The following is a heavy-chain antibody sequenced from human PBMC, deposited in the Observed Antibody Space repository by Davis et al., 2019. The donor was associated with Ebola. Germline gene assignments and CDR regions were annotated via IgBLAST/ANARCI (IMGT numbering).Heavy chain of an antibody. CDR3: ARRYCTGTSCYVDY. D-gene: IGHD2-2*01. J-gene: IGHJ3*01. CDR2: IYPGDSDT. Sequence: GESLKISCKGSGYSFTTYWIGWVRQMPGKGLEWMGIIYPGDSDTRYSPSFQGQVTISADRSISTAYLQWSSLKASDTAMYFCARRYCTGTSCYVDYWGQGTMVTVSS. CDR1: GYSFTTYW. V-gene: IGHV5-51*01.